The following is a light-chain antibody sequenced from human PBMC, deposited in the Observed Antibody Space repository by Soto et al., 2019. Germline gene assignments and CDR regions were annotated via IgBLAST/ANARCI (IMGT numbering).Light chain of an antibody. CDR3: QQYGSSPGT. V-gene: IGKV3-20*01. Sequence: EIVLTQSPGTLSLSPGERATLSCRASQSVSSTFLAWYQHKPGQAPRLLIYGVSTRATGIPDRFSGSGSGTDFTLTISRLEAEDFAVYYCQQYGSSPGTFGQGTKVDIK. CDR1: QSVSSTF. J-gene: IGKJ1*01. CDR2: GVS.